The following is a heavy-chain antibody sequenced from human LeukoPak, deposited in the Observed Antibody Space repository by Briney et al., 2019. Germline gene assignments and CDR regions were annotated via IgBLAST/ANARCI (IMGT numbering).Heavy chain of an antibody. Sequence: ASVKISCKVSGYTFSDYYMHWVRQAPGQGLEWMGWINPKSGDTKYAQKFQGRITMTRDTSISTSYMELSRLWSDDTAVYYCARERCTTAGCDKSFDSWGQGTLITVSS. V-gene: IGHV1-2*02. CDR3: ARERCTTAGCDKSFDS. CDR1: GYTFSDYY. D-gene: IGHD2-2*02. CDR2: INPKSGDT. J-gene: IGHJ4*02.